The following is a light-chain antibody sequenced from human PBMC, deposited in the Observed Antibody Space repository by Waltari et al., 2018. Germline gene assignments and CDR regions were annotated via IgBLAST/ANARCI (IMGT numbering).Light chain of an antibody. Sequence: QSALTQPASVSGSLGQAITISCAGVYNYVSWYQQHPGNVPKLMIFDVSKRPSGVCNRFSGSRSGNTASLTISGLQAEDEANYFCSSYTSSSTYVFGTGTKVT. CDR1: VYNY. CDR2: DVS. J-gene: IGLJ1*01. CDR3: SSYTSSSTYV. V-gene: IGLV2-14*03.